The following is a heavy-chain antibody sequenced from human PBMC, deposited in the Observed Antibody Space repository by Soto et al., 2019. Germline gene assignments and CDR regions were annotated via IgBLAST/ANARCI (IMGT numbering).Heavy chain of an antibody. Sequence: SATLSLTCTVSGGSISSGGYYWSWIRQHPGKGLEWIGYIYYSGGTYYNPSLKSRVTISVDTSKTQFSLKLSSVTAADLAVYYCARHKKYYDILTGYDGIYNWFDPWGQGTLVTVSS. CDR1: GGSISSGGYY. V-gene: IGHV4-31*03. CDR3: ARHKKYYDILTGYDGIYNWFDP. D-gene: IGHD3-9*01. CDR2: IYYSGGT. J-gene: IGHJ5*02.